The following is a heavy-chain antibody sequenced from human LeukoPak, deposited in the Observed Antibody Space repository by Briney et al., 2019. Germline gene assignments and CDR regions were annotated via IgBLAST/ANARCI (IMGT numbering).Heavy chain of an antibody. V-gene: IGHV3-7*01. CDR3: VRDGGVSGYDLLDY. D-gene: IGHD5-12*01. Sequence: GGSLRLSCAASGFTFSNYWMTCVRQAPGKGLEWVAHINQDGSEEHYMDSVKARFTISRDNAKNSLSLQMNSLRAEDTAVYYCVRDGGVSGYDLLDYWGRGTLVTVSS. J-gene: IGHJ4*02. CDR1: GFTFSNYW. CDR2: INQDGSEE.